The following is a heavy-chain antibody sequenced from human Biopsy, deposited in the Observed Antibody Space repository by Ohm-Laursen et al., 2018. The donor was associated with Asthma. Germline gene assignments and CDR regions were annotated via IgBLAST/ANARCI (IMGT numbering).Heavy chain of an antibody. Sequence: ASAKVSCKISGYSLTDLSMHWVRQAPGQGLEWMGGHDHEEGGTVNAWRFQGRVTMTEDTSTDTAYMELSSLSSDDTAVYYCASDFPKDYVKYNFQFWGQGTLVTVSS. CDR2: HDHEEGGT. CDR1: GYSLTDLS. D-gene: IGHD4-17*01. V-gene: IGHV1-24*01. J-gene: IGHJ4*02. CDR3: ASDFPKDYVKYNFQF.